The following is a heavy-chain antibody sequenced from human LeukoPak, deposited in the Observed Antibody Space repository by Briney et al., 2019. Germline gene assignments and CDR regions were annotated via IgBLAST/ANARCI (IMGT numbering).Heavy chain of an antibody. CDR1: GFTFRSYA. D-gene: IGHD3-10*01. V-gene: IGHV3-23*01. J-gene: IGHJ5*02. CDR2: VTGGGGTT. Sequence: GGSLRLSCAASGFTFRSYAMSWVRQAPGKGLEWVSTVTGGGGTTYYADSVKGRFTISRDNSKNTLYLQMNSLRAEDTAVYYCASVLWFGARYNWFDPWGQRTLVTVSS. CDR3: ASVLWFGARYNWFDP.